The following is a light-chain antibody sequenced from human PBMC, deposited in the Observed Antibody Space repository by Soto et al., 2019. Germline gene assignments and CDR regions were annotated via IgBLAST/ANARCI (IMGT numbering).Light chain of an antibody. CDR1: SSNIGSNT. V-gene: IGLV1-44*01. Sequence: QSALTQPPSASRTPGQRVTISCSGSSSNIGSNTVNWYQQLPGTAPKHLIYSNNQRPSGVPDRFSGSKSGTSASLAISGLQSEDEADYYCAAWDDSLNGRVFGGGTKLTVL. CDR3: AAWDDSLNGRV. J-gene: IGLJ2*01. CDR2: SNN.